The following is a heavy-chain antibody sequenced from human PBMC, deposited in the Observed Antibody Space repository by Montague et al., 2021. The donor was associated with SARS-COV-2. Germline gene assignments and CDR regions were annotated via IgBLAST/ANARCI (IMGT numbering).Heavy chain of an antibody. CDR1: GGSITNSF. CDR2: IHSSGST. CDR3: ATTPGRFGEFHFDY. Sequence: SETLSLTCTVSGGSITNSFWNWIRQPPGKGLEWLGYIHSSGSTNYNPSLKSRVTISVDTSKSQFSLKLGPVTAADTAVYYCATTPGRFGEFHFDYWGQGTLVTVSS. D-gene: IGHD3-10*01. V-gene: IGHV4-59*01. J-gene: IGHJ4*02.